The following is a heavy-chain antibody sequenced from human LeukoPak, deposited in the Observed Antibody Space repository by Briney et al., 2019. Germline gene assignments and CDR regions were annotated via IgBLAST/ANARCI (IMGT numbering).Heavy chain of an antibody. CDR1: GGSISSYY. CDR3: ARGPVGYCSSTSCYPDYYYGMDV. CDR2: IYYSGST. J-gene: IGHJ6*02. Sequence: SETLSLTCTVSGGSISSYYWSRIRQPPGKGLEWIGYIYYSGSTNYNPSLKSRVTISVDTSKNQFSLKLSSVTAADTAVYYCARGPVGYCSSTSCYPDYYYGMDVWGQGTTVTVSS. V-gene: IGHV4-59*01. D-gene: IGHD2-2*01.